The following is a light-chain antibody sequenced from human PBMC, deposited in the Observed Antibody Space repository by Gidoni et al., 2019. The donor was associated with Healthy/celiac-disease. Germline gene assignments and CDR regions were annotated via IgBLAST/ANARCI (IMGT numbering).Light chain of an antibody. Sequence: DIQMTQSPSSLSASVGDRVTITCRARQRIISYLNWDQQKPGKAPKLLIYAASSLQSGVPSRFSGSGSGTDFTLTISSLQPEDFASYYCQQSYSTLTWTFGQGTKVEIK. CDR2: AAS. J-gene: IGKJ1*01. CDR1: QRIISY. V-gene: IGKV1-39*01. CDR3: QQSYSTLTWT.